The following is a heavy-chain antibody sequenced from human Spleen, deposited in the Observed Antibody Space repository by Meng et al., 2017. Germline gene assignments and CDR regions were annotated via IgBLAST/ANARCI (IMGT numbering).Heavy chain of an antibody. D-gene: IGHD6-13*01. CDR2: INVNNGKT. CDR1: GYIFSDHD. CDR3: ARDENISAGKLFGNY. V-gene: IGHV1-2*02. J-gene: IGHJ4*02. Sequence: GAEVKNPGAALKVSCQASGYIFSDHDICWVRQASGQGLEWLGWINVNNGKTNYAQKFQGRLTMTGDTSISTAYVELSRLRSDDTAVYYCARDENISAGKLFGNYWGQGTLVTVSS.